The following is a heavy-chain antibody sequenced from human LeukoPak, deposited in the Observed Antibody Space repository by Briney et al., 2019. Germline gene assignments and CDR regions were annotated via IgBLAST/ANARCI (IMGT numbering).Heavy chain of an antibody. CDR1: GFTFSDYY. Sequence: GGSLRLSCAASGFTFSDYYMSWIRQAPGKGLEWVSYISSSSSYTNYADSVKGRFTISRGNAKNSLYLQMNSLRAEDTAVYYCARDVDTAMAHPYYFDYWGQGTLVTVSS. V-gene: IGHV3-11*05. CDR3: ARDVDTAMAHPYYFDY. J-gene: IGHJ4*02. D-gene: IGHD5-18*01. CDR2: ISSSSSYT.